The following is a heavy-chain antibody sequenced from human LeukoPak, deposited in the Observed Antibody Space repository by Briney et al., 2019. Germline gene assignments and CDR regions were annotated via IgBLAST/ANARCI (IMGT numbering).Heavy chain of an antibody. CDR3: ARLPRYGGYDHFDY. Sequence: PSGTLSLTCGVSGGSISSTNWWTWVRQPPGEGLEWIGEVHLSGRTNYNPSLESRVTMSVDMSENHISLKLTSVTAADTAVYYCARLPRYGGYDHFDYWGQGILVIVSS. V-gene: IGHV4-4*02. CDR2: VHLSGRT. CDR1: GGSISSTNW. J-gene: IGHJ4*02. D-gene: IGHD5-12*01.